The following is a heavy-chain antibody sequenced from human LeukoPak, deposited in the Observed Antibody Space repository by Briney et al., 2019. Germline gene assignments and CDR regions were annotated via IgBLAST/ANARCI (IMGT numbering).Heavy chain of an antibody. CDR1: GGSFSGYY. CDR3: ARFPTYYYDSSGYFFDY. Sequence: SETLSLTCAVYGGSFSGYYWSWIRQPPGKGLEWIGEINHSGSTNYNPSLKSRVTISVDTSKNQFSLKLSSVTAADTAVYYCARFPTYYYDSSGYFFDYWGQGTLVTVSS. D-gene: IGHD3-22*01. CDR2: INHSGST. V-gene: IGHV4-34*01. J-gene: IGHJ4*02.